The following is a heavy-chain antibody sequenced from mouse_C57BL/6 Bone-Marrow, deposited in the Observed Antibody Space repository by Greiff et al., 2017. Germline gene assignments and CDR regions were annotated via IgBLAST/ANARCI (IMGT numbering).Heavy chain of an antibody. CDR3: ARSGYGNHYAMDY. Sequence: QVHVKQSGAELARPGASVKLSCKASGYTFTSYGISWVKQRTGKGLEWIGEIYPRSGNTYYNEKFKGKATLTADKSSSTAYMELRSLTSEDSAVYFCARSGYGNHYAMDYWGQGTSVTVSS. J-gene: IGHJ4*01. D-gene: IGHD2-10*02. CDR2: IYPRSGNT. V-gene: IGHV1-81*01. CDR1: GYTFTSYG.